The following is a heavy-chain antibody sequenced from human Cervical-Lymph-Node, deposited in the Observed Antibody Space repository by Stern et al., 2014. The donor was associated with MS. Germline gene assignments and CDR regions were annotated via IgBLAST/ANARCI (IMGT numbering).Heavy chain of an antibody. Sequence: VQLVQPGPEVKRPGEALKISCQASGYTFTSSRLGWVRQLPGKGLDWIAIIFPGGSDIRYSPSFQGQVTISADKSSSTAYLQWNNLKASDTAIYYCARQRYFDYWGQGTLVTVSS. V-gene: IGHV5-51*01. CDR1: GYTFTSSR. J-gene: IGHJ4*02. CDR3: ARQRYFDY. CDR2: IFPGGSDI.